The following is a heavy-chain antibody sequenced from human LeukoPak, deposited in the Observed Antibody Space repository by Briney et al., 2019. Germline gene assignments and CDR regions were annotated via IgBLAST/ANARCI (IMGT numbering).Heavy chain of an antibody. CDR2: INPSGGST. J-gene: IGHJ4*02. Sequence: ASVMVSCKASGYTFTSYYMHWVRQAPGQGLEWMGIINPSGGSTSYAQKFQGRVTMTRDMSTSTVYMELSSLRSEDTAVYYCARGPSVWGLLLHTFDYWGQGTLVTVSS. V-gene: IGHV1-46*01. CDR1: GYTFTSYY. D-gene: IGHD3-22*01. CDR3: ARGPSVWGLLLHTFDY.